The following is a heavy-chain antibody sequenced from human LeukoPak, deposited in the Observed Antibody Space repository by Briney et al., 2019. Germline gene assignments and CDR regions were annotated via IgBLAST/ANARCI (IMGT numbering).Heavy chain of an antibody. CDR2: INHSGSP. V-gene: IGHV4-34*01. J-gene: IGHJ4*02. D-gene: IGHD6-19*01. CDR3: ARHPSYSSGWYGEDY. Sequence: SETLSLTCTVYGGSFSDYYWTWIRQPPGKGLEWIGEINHSGSPNNNPSLKSRVSISFDTSKNQFSLKLSSVTAADTAVYYCARHPSYSSGWYGEDYWGQGTLVTVSS. CDR1: GGSFSDYY.